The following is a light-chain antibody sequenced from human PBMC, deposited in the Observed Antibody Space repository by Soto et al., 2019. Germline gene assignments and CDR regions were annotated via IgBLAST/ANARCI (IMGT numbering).Light chain of an antibody. CDR1: QSVSSNY. Sequence: EIVLTQSPGTLSLSPGERATLSCRASQSVSSNYLAWYQQKPGQAPRLRIYGASSRATGIPDRFSGSGSGTDFTLTSSRLDPEDFAVYYCQHYGRSAYTFGQGTTLEIK. J-gene: IGKJ2*01. CDR3: QHYGRSAYT. CDR2: GAS. V-gene: IGKV3-20*01.